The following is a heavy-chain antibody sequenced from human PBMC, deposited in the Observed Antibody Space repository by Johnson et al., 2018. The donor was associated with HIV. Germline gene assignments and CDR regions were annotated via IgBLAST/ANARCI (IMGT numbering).Heavy chain of an antibody. CDR1: GFTVSSNY. D-gene: IGHD3-22*01. J-gene: IGHJ3*02. V-gene: IGHV3-53*01. Sequence: EVQLVESGGGLIQPGGSLRLSCAASGFTVSSNYMSWVRQAPGKGLEWVSVIYSGGPTKYADSVTGRFTISRDNPKNTVYLQLSSLRAEDTAVYYCAKGGYYDSSGYYYDVFDIWGQGTMVTVSS. CDR2: IYSGGPT. CDR3: AKGGYYDSSGYYYDVFDI.